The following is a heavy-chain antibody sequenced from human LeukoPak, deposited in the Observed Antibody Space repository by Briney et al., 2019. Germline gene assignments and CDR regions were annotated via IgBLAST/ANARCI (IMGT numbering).Heavy chain of an antibody. CDR2: IYTSGST. V-gene: IGHV4-4*07. CDR1: GGSISNYY. Sequence: SETLSLTCTVSGGSISNYYWSWIRQPAGKGLEWIGRIYTSGSTNYNPSLKSRVTISVDKPKNQFSLKLSSVTAADTAVYYCARVVNYYDSSGYYYYYYYMDVWGKGTTVTVSS. D-gene: IGHD3-22*01. J-gene: IGHJ6*03. CDR3: ARVVNYYDSSGYYYYYYYMDV.